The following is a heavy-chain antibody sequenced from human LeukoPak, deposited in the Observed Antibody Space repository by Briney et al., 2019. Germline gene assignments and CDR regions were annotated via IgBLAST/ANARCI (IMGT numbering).Heavy chain of an antibody. CDR3: AKGTTTDDVAFDF. D-gene: IGHD4-17*01. V-gene: IGHV3-23*01. CDR1: GFTFSSYE. J-gene: IGHJ3*01. CDR2: ISGSGGST. Sequence: GESLRLSWAVSGFTFSSYEMNWVRQAPGKGLEWVSVISGSGGSTYYADSVKGGFITFRDNYENTVYMQMNSLAADTAALYYCAKGTTTDDVAFDFWGEGTMVTVSS.